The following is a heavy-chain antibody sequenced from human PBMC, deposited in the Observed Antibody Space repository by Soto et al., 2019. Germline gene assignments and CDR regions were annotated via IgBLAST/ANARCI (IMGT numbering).Heavy chain of an antibody. V-gene: IGHV1-8*01. D-gene: IGHD2-2*01. CDR2: MNPNSGNT. J-gene: IGHJ4*02. CDR3: ARVCHDIVVVPAAYHY. CDR1: GYTFTSYD. Sequence: QVQLVQSGAEVKKPGASVKVSCKASGYTFTSYDINWVRQATGQGLEWMGWMNPNSGNTGYAQKFQGRVTMTRNTSISTAYMELRILRFEDTAVYYCARVCHDIVVVPAAYHYWVQGTLVTVSS.